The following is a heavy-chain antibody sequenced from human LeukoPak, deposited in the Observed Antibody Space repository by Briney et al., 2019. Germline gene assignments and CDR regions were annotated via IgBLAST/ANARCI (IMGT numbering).Heavy chain of an antibody. CDR3: ATVAGSGWFDP. CDR2: IHYTGRT. J-gene: IGHJ5*02. D-gene: IGHD6-19*01. Sequence: SETLSLTCTVSGASINTSNFYWAWIRQHPGKGLESIGNIHYTGRTYSSASLNSRVTISVDTSKNQFSLRLSSVTAADTAVYYCATVAGSGWFDPWGQGTLVTVSS. V-gene: IGHV4-39*07. CDR1: GASINTSNFY.